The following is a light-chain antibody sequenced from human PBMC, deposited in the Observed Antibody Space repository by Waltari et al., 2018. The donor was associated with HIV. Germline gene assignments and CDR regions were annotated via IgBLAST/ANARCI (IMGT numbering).Light chain of an antibody. CDR1: QSISSR. CDR2: QAS. CDR3: QQYIDYWT. J-gene: IGKJ1*01. V-gene: IGKV1-5*03. Sequence: DIQMTQSPSALSAFVGDSVTITCRASQSISSRLAWYQQKPGKAPKLLISQASSLESGVPSRFSGSGSGTQFTRTISSLQPDDFATYYCQQYIDYWTFGQGTKVEIK.